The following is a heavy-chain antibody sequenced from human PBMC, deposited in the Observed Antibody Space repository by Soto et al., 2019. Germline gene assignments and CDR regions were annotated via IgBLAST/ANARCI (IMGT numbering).Heavy chain of an antibody. CDR1: GGSISGYY. V-gene: IGHV4-4*07. D-gene: IGHD6-25*01. CDR3: ARALTSAAGLYFDY. J-gene: IGHJ4*02. CDR2: IHTSDGT. Sequence: PSETLSLTCTVSGGSISGYYWSWIRQPAGKGLEWIGRIHTSDGTKYNPSLKSRVTLSADTSNNQFSLRLTSLTAADTAVYYCARALTSAAGLYFDYWGRGTLVTVSS.